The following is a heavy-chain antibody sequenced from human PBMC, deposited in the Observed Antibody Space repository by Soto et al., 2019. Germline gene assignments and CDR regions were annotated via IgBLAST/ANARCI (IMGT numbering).Heavy chain of an antibody. D-gene: IGHD2-15*01. CDR3: AKVLGYCSGGSCRAEYFQH. V-gene: IGHV3-9*01. J-gene: IGHJ1*01. CDR2: ISWNSGSI. Sequence: GGSLRLSCAASGFTFDDYAMHWVRQAPGKGLEWVSGISWNSGSIGYADSVKGRFTISRDNAKNSLYLQMNSLRAEDTALYYCAKVLGYCSGGSCRAEYFQHWGQGTLVTVSS. CDR1: GFTFDDYA.